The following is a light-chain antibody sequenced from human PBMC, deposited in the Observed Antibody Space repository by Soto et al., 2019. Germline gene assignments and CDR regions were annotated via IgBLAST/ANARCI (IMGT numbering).Light chain of an antibody. J-gene: IGLJ1*01. Sequence: QSALTQPPSASGSPGQSVTISCTGTSSDVGGYDYVSGYQHHPGKAPKLMIYEVTKRPSGVPDRFSGSKSGNTASLTVSGLQAEDEADYYCSSYAGSNIGVFGTGTKLSVL. V-gene: IGLV2-8*01. CDR3: SSYAGSNIGV. CDR1: SSDVGGYDY. CDR2: EVT.